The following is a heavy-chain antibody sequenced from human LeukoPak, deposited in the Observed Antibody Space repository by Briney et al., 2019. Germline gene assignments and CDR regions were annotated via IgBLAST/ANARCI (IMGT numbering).Heavy chain of an antibody. V-gene: IGHV4-34*01. D-gene: IGHD6-13*01. J-gene: IGHJ6*03. CDR1: GGSSRGYY. Sequence: SETLSLTCAVYGGSSRGYYWSWIRQPPGKGLEWIGEIIHGGSTNVHPSLKSRVTISVDTSKNQFSLKLSSVTAADTAIYYCARGDQQLDTKYYFYSYYLDVWGKGTTVSVSS. CDR2: IIHGGST. CDR3: ARGDQQLDTKYYFYSYYLDV.